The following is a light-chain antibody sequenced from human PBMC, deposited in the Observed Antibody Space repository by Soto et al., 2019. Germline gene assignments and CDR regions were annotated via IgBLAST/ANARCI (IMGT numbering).Light chain of an antibody. CDR3: TSYAGGNNV. CDR2: EFT. CDR1: SSDVGGYNY. Sequence: QSALTQPPSASGSPGQSVTISCTGTSSDVGGYNYVSWYQQHPGKVPKLMVYEFTKRPSGVPDRFSGSKSGNTASLTVSGLQAEDEADYYCTSYAGGNNVFGTGTKLTVL. V-gene: IGLV2-8*01. J-gene: IGLJ1*01.